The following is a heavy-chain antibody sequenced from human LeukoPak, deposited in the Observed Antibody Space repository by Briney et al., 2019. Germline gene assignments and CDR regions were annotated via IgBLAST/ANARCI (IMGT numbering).Heavy chain of an antibody. CDR3: ARGPNYDILTGYYRNYYHMDV. CDR2: MYTSGTT. J-gene: IGHJ6*03. D-gene: IGHD3-9*01. CDR1: GGSISSYY. V-gene: IGHV4-4*07. Sequence: SETLSLTCTVSGGSISSYYWSWIRQPAGKGLEWIGRMYTSGTTKCNPSLRSRVTMSVDTSKNQFSLKLSSVTAADTAVYYCARGPNYDILTGYYRNYYHMDVWGKGTTVTISS.